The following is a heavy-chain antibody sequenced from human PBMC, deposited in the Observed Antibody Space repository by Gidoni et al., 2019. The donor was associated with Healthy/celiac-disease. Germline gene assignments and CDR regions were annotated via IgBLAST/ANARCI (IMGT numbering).Heavy chain of an antibody. CDR1: GFTFSSYA. D-gene: IGHD6-6*01. V-gene: IGHV3-30-3*01. J-gene: IGHJ6*02. CDR2: ISYDGSNK. CDR3: ARDVSWGSSSLQFYGMDV. Sequence: QVQLVASGGGVVQPGRSLRLSCAASGFTFSSYAMHWVRQAPGKGLEWVAVISYDGSNKYYADSVKGRFTISRDNSKNTLYLQMNSLRAEDTAVYYCARDVSWGSSSLQFYGMDVWGQGTTVTVSS.